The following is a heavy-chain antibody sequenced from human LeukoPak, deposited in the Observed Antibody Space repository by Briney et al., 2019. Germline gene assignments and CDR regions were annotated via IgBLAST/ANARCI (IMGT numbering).Heavy chain of an antibody. CDR1: GFTFSTYA. CDR3: ARDGPWIQLSSPRAFDI. CDR2: ISYDGSSK. D-gene: IGHD5-18*01. J-gene: IGHJ3*02. Sequence: GGSLRLSCAASGFTFSTYAMHWVRQAPGKGLEWVAVISYDGSSKYYADSVKGRFTISRDNSKNTLYLQMNSLRAEDTAVYYCARDGPWIQLSSPRAFDIWGQGTMVTVSS. V-gene: IGHV3-30*04.